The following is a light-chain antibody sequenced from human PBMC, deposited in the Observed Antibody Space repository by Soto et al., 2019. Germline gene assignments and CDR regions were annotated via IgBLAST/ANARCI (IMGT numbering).Light chain of an antibody. CDR3: QQYNTWPWT. Sequence: EIVMTQSPVTLSLSPGERATLSCRAGESVSAGYFAWYQQKPGQAPRLLIIGASERVTGIPARFSGSGSGTEFTLSISSLQSDDFAVYYCQQYNTWPWTFGQGTKVDI. J-gene: IGKJ1*01. CDR2: GAS. CDR1: ESVSAGY. V-gene: IGKV3-15*01.